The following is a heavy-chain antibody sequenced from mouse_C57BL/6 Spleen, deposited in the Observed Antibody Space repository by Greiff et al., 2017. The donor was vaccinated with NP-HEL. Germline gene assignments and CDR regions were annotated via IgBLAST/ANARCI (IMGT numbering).Heavy chain of an antibody. CDR3: ARGDGYYGFAY. D-gene: IGHD2-3*01. CDR2: IYPGGGYT. J-gene: IGHJ3*01. Sequence: QVQLQQSGAELVRPGTSVKMSCKASGYTFTNYWIGWAKQRPGHGLEWIGDIYPGGGYTNYNEKFKGKATLTADKSSSTAYMQFSSLTSEDSAIYYCARGDGYYGFAYWGQGTLVTVSA. CDR1: GYTFTNYW. V-gene: IGHV1-63*01.